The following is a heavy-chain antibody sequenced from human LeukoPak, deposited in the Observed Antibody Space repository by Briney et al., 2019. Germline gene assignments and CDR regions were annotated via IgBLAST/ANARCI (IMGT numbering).Heavy chain of an antibody. CDR1: GFTFTSAW. CDR2: IYPGDSDT. V-gene: IGHV5-51*01. J-gene: IGHJ4*02. Sequence: GGSLRLSRAASGFTFTSAWIGWVRQMPGKGLEWMGIIYPGDSDTRYSPSFQGQVTISADKSISTAYLQWSSLKASDTAMYYCARLGGIAAAGTPNFDYWGQGTLVTVSS. D-gene: IGHD6-13*01. CDR3: ARLGGIAAAGTPNFDY.